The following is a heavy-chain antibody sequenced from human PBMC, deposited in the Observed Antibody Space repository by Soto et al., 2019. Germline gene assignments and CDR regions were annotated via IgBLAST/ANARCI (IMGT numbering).Heavy chain of an antibody. V-gene: IGHV3-11*01. CDR2: ISPSGDVT. D-gene: IGHD1-26*01. CDR3: ARQLERRVGAASH. Sequence: QVQLAESGGGLVKSGGSLTLSCSTSGFFFTDYFMSWIRQAPGKGLEWVSYISPSGDVTHYADSVKGRFTISRDNTKNSLFLQMSSLRDDDPAVYYCARQLERRVGAASHWGQGTRVSVSS. J-gene: IGHJ4*02. CDR1: GFFFTDYF.